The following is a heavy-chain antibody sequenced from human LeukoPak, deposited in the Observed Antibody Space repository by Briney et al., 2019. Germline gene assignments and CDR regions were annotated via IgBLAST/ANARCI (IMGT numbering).Heavy chain of an antibody. CDR1: GFTFSSYG. Sequence: PGGSLRLSCAASGFTFSSYGMHWVRQAPGKGLEWVAVIWYDGSNKYYADSVKGRFTISRDNSKNTLYLQMNSLRAEDTAVYYCARDQASVRGDGEPPSFWGQGTLVTVSS. J-gene: IGHJ4*02. V-gene: IGHV3-33*01. D-gene: IGHD1-14*01. CDR3: ARDQASVRGDGEPPSF. CDR2: IWYDGSNK.